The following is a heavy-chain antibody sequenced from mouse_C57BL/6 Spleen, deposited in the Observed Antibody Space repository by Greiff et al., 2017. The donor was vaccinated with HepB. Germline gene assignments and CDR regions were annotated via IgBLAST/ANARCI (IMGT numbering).Heavy chain of an antibody. D-gene: IGHD2-3*01. CDR1: GYSITSGYY. J-gene: IGHJ2*01. CDR2: ISYDGSN. V-gene: IGHV3-6*01. CDR3: ARMDGYYPYY. Sequence: ESGPGLVKPSQSLSLTCSVTGYSITSGYYWNWIRQFPGNKLEWVGYISYDGSNNYNPYLKNRISITRDTSKNQFFLKLNSVTTEDTATYDCARMDGYYPYYWGQGTTLTVSS.